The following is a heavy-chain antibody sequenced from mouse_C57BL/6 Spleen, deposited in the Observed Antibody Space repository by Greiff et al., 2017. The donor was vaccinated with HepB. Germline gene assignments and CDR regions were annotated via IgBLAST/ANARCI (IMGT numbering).Heavy chain of an antibody. V-gene: IGHV1-69*01. Sequence: QVQLQQPGAELVMPGASVKLSCKASGYTFTSYWMHWVKQRPGQGLEWIGEIDPSDSYTNYNQKFKGKSTLTVDKSSSTAYMQLSSLTSEDSAVYYCASSDGSSYVFAMDYWGQGTSVTVSS. CDR2: IDPSDSYT. CDR3: ASSDGSSYVFAMDY. J-gene: IGHJ4*01. D-gene: IGHD1-1*01. CDR1: GYTFTSYW.